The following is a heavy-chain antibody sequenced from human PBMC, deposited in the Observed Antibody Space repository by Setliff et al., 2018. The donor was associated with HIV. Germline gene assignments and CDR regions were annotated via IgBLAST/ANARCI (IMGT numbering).Heavy chain of an antibody. Sequence: PSETLSLTCTVSGASIGSGHSYWTWIRQPPGEGLEWIGEIHHTGSTNYNPSLKRRVTISADTSKEHFSLKLTSVTAADTAMYYCARADIYSYVDFWGQGTLVTVSS. CDR2: IHHTGST. CDR1: GASIGSGHSY. D-gene: IGHD1-26*01. V-gene: IGHV4-39*02. CDR3: ARADIYSYVDF. J-gene: IGHJ4*02.